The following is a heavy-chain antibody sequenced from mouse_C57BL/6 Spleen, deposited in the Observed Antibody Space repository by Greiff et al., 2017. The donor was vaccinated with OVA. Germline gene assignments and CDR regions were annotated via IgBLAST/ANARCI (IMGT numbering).Heavy chain of an antibody. D-gene: IGHD2-4*01. V-gene: IGHV1-4*01. CDR3: AREGDYEGAMDY. J-gene: IGHJ4*01. Sequence: QVQLQQSGAELARPGASVKMSCKASGYTFTSYTMHWVKQRPGQGLEWIGYINPSSGYTKYNQKFKDKATLTADKSSSTAYMQLSSLTSEDSAAYYCAREGDYEGAMDYWGQGTSVTVSS. CDR2: INPSSGYT. CDR1: GYTFTSYT.